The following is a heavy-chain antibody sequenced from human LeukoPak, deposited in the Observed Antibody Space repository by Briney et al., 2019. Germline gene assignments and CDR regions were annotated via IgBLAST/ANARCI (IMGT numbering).Heavy chain of an antibody. CDR2: ISYDGSNK. D-gene: IGHD6-13*01. Sequence: PGGSLRLSCAASGFTFSSYAMHWVRQAPGEGLEWVAVISYDGSNKYYADSVKGRFTISRDNSKNTLYLQMNSLRAEDTAVYYCARARRAHSSSFPFGDYWGQGTLVTVSS. V-gene: IGHV3-30*04. CDR1: GFTFSSYA. J-gene: IGHJ4*02. CDR3: ARARRAHSSSFPFGDY.